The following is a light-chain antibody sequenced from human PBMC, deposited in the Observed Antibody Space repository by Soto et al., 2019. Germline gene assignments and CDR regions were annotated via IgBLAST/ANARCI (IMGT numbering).Light chain of an antibody. CDR1: QSVDTY. Sequence: EIVLTQSPATLSLSPGERATLSCRASQSVDTYLDWHQQNPGRAPRLLIYESSNRATGIPARFSGSGSGTEFSLTISSLQSEDFAVYSCQQYGSSPFTFGQGTKVDIK. J-gene: IGKJ3*01. V-gene: IGKV3-11*01. CDR3: QQYGSSPFT. CDR2: ESS.